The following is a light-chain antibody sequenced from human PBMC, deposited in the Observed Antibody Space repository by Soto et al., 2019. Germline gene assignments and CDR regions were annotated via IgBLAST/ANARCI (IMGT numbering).Light chain of an antibody. J-gene: IGKJ1*01. V-gene: IGKV1-5*03. Sequence: IQMTQSPSTLSASVGDRVTITCRASQSISSWLAWYQQKPGKAPNLLIYKASTLESGVPSRFSGSASGTDFTLTISDLQSEDFAVYSCQQYNAWPPTFGQGTKVDIK. CDR3: QQYNAWPPT. CDR2: KAS. CDR1: QSISSW.